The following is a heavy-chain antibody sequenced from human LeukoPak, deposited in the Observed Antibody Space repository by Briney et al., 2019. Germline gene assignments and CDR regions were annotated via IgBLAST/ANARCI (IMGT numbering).Heavy chain of an antibody. CDR1: GYTFTSYG. D-gene: IGHD3-16*02. CDR3: ARGPMITFGGVIVQVFDY. Sequence: ASVKVSCKASGYTFTSYGISWVRQAPGQGLEWMGWISTYNGNTNYAQKLQGRVTMTRDTSTSTVYMELSSLRSEDTAVYYCARGPMITFGGVIVQVFDYWGQGTLVTVSS. J-gene: IGHJ4*02. V-gene: IGHV1-18*01. CDR2: ISTYNGNT.